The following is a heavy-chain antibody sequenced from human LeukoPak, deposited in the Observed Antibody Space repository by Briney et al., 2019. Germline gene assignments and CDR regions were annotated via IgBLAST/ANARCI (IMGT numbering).Heavy chain of an antibody. J-gene: IGHJ6*03. CDR3: ARDTRRRCSSTSCYSPYYCYMDV. Sequence: PGGSLRLSCAASGFTFSSYSMNWVRQAPGKGLEWVSSISSSSSYIYYADSVKGRFTISRDNAKNSLYLQMNSLRAEDTAVYYCARDTRRRCSSTSCYSPYYCYMDVWGKGTTVTVSS. V-gene: IGHV3-21*01. D-gene: IGHD2-2*02. CDR1: GFTFSSYS. CDR2: ISSSSSYI.